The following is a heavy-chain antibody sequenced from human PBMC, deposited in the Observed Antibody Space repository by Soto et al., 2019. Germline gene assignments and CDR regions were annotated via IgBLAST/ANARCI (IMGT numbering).Heavy chain of an antibody. CDR2: IIPILGIA. V-gene: IGHV1-69*02. CDR3: ASGPRYFDFPDAYMDV. CDR1: GGTFSSYT. D-gene: IGHD3-9*01. Sequence: GASVKVSCKASGGTFSSYTISWVRQAPGQGLERMGKIIPILGIANYAQKFQGRVTITADKSTSTAYMELSSLRSEDTAVYYCASGPRYFDFPDAYMDVWGKGTTVTVSS. J-gene: IGHJ6*03.